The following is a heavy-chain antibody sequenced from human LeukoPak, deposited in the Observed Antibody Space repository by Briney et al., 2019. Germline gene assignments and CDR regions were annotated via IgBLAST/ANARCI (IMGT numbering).Heavy chain of an antibody. Sequence: GASVKVSCKASGYTFTSYYMHWVRQAPGQGLEWMGIINPSGGSTTYAQKFQGRVTMTRDTSTSTVYMELSSLRSGDTAVYYCARERKYGGKDYWGQGTLVTVSS. D-gene: IGHD4-23*01. CDR1: GYTFTSYY. CDR3: ARERKYGGKDY. V-gene: IGHV1-46*01. CDR2: INPSGGST. J-gene: IGHJ4*02.